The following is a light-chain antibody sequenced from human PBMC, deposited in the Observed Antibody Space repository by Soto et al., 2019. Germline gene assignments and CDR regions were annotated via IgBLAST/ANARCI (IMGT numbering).Light chain of an antibody. CDR3: QQFMSYPLT. CDR1: QDVANR. CDR2: NVS. J-gene: IGKJ5*01. V-gene: IGKV1-13*02. Sequence: AIQLTQSPSSLSSSVGDRVIINCRASQDVANRLNWYQQTPGKPPKLLISNVSNLENGVPSRFSGSGSGTDFTLTITSLQPEDFGTYHCQQFMSYPLTFGQGTRLEIK.